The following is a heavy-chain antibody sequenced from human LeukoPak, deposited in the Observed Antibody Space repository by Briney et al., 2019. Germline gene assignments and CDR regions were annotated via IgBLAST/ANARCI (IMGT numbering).Heavy chain of an antibody. D-gene: IGHD6-13*01. CDR1: GFTISSYS. Sequence: PGGSLRLSCAASGFTISSYSMNWVRQAPGKGLEWVSSISSSSSYIYYADSVKGRFTISRDNAKNSLYLQMNSLRAEDTAVYYCARMAAAGTRAFDIWGQGTMVTVSS. V-gene: IGHV3-21*01. CDR3: ARMAAAGTRAFDI. J-gene: IGHJ3*02. CDR2: ISSSSSYI.